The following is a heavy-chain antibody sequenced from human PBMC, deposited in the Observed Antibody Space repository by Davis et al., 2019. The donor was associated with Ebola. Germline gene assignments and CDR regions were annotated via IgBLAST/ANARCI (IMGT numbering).Heavy chain of an antibody. Sequence: GESLKISCAASGFTFSSYAMSWVRQAPGKGLEWVSAISGSGGSTYYADSVKGRFTISRDNSKNTLYLQMNSLRAEDTAVYYCAKVSTVRGVMADGYWGQGTLVTVSS. CDR2: ISGSGGST. CDR1: GFTFSSYA. V-gene: IGHV3-23*01. D-gene: IGHD3-10*01. CDR3: AKVSTVRGVMADGY. J-gene: IGHJ4*02.